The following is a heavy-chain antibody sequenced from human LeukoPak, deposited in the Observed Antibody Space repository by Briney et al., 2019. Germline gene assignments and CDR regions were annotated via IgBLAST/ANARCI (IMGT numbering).Heavy chain of an antibody. CDR1: GFTFSAYA. CDR2: ISGDGIHT. D-gene: IGHD6-13*01. Sequence: GGSLRLSCGVSGFTFSAYAMTWVRQAPGKGLEWVSAISGDGIHTYYRDSVKGRFTTSRDNSKNTLYLQMNSLRAEDTAIYYCAKNAATGKAYYDYWGQGTLLTVSS. CDR3: AKNAATGKAYYDY. J-gene: IGHJ4*02. V-gene: IGHV3-23*01.